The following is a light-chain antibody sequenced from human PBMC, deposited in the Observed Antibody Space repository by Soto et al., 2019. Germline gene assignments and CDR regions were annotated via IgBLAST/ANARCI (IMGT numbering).Light chain of an antibody. V-gene: IGKV3-20*01. CDR1: QSVSTN. CDR3: QQYGSSPQT. Sequence: VMTQSPAILSVSPGDRATLSCRASQSVSTNVAWYQQKPGQAPRLLFYGASNRATGIPARFTGSGSGTDFTLTINRLEPEDFAVYFCQQYGSSPQTFGQGTKVDIK. J-gene: IGKJ1*01. CDR2: GAS.